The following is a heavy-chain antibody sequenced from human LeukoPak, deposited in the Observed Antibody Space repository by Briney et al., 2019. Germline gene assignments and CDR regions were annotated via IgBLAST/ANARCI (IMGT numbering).Heavy chain of an antibody. V-gene: IGHV4-59*01. D-gene: IGHD3-22*01. CDR2: IYYSGST. J-gene: IGHJ6*03. Sequence: PSETLSLTCTVSGGSISSYYWSWIRQPPGKGLEWIGYIYYSGSTNYNPSLKSQVTISVDTSKNQYSLKLSSVTAADTAVYYCARNRYYYDSSGYYPYYYYYMDVWGKRTTVTISS. CDR3: ARNRYYYDSSGYYPYYYYYMDV. CDR1: GGSISSYY.